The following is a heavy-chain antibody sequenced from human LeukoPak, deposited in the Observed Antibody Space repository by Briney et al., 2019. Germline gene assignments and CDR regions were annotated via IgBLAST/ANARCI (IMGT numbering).Heavy chain of an antibody. D-gene: IGHD3-9*01. V-gene: IGHV1-69*06. CDR3: ARDAILRYFDWLFGGPFDY. Sequence: SVKVSCKASGGTFSSYAISWVRQAPGQGLEWMGGIIPIFGTANYAQKFQGRVTITAAKSTTTAYMALSSLRSEDTAVYYCARDAILRYFDWLFGGPFDYWGQGTLVTVSS. J-gene: IGHJ4*02. CDR1: GGTFSSYA. CDR2: IIPIFGTA.